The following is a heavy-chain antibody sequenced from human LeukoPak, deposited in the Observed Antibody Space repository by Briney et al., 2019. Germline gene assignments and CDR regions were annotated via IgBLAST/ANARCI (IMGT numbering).Heavy chain of an antibody. D-gene: IGHD3-22*01. CDR2: IYYSGST. J-gene: IGHJ4*02. CDR3: ARSYYYDYRQIDY. V-gene: IGHV4-39*01. CDR1: GDSISTSSYY. Sequence: PSETLSLTCTVSGDSISTSSYYWGWIRQPPGKGLEWLGSIYYSGSTYYNPSPKSRVTISVDTSKNQFSLNLYSVTAADTAVFYCARSYYYDYRQIDYWGQGTLVTVSS.